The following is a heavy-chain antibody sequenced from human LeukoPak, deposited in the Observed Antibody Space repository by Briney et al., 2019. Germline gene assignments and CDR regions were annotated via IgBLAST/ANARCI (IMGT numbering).Heavy chain of an antibody. CDR2: VYYSGRT. J-gene: IGHJ4*02. CDR1: GASITSGGYY. Sequence: SETLSLTCTVSGASITSGGYYWGWIRQPPGKGLEWTGSVYYSGRTYYNPSFESRVTVSLDTSKNQFSLHLRSVTSADTAVFYCGRIDSALFHFWGQGTLVTVSS. V-gene: IGHV4-39*01. CDR3: GRIDSALFHF. D-gene: IGHD1-26*01.